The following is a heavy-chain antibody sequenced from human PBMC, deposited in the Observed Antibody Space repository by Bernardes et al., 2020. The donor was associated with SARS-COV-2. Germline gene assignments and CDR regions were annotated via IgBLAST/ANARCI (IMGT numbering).Heavy chain of an antibody. Sequence: ASVKVSCKASGYTFTGYYMHWVRQAPGQGLEWMGWINPNSGGTNYAQKFQGRVTMTRDTSISTAYMELSRLRSDDTAVYYCARSDSSSWYISGLRYYYGMDVWGQGTTVTVSS. D-gene: IGHD6-13*01. CDR1: GYTFTGYY. CDR3: ARSDSSSWYISGLRYYYGMDV. V-gene: IGHV1-2*02. J-gene: IGHJ6*02. CDR2: INPNSGGT.